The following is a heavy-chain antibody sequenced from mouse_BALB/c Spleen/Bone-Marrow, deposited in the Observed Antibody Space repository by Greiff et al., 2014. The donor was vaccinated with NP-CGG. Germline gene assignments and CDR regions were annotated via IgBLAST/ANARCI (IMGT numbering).Heavy chain of an antibody. CDR3: ARRRDYDYFDY. D-gene: IGHD2-4*01. CDR1: GFTFSSYG. J-gene: IGHJ2*01. Sequence: EVKLVESGGDLVKPGGSLKPSCAASGFTFSSYGMSWVRQIPDKRLEWVATISSGGSYTFYPDSVKGRFTISRDNAKNTLNLQMTSLKSEDTAMYYCARRRDYDYFDYWGQGTTLTVSS. V-gene: IGHV5-6*02. CDR2: ISSGGSYT.